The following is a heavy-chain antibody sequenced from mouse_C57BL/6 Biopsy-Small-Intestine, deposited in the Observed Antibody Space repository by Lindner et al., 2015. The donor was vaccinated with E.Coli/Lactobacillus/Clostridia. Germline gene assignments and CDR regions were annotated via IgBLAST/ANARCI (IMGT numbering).Heavy chain of an antibody. Sequence: SVKVSCKASGYTFTSYGITWVRQAPGQGLEWMGWISAYSGDTRFAPRLQGRITMTTDTSTTTAYMELGSLTFDDTAMYYCARDSITVFGVVDRLDLWGQGTLVTVSS. J-gene: IGHJ4*01. V-gene: IGHV1-7*01. CDR1: GYTFTSYG. CDR2: ISAYSGDT. CDR3: ARDSITVFGVVDRLDL. D-gene: IGHD1-1*01.